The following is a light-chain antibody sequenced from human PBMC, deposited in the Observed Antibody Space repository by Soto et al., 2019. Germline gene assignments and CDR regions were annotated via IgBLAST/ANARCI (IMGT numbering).Light chain of an antibody. V-gene: IGKV1-39*01. CDR2: AAS. CDR1: QNINSW. Sequence: DIQMTQSPSTLSASVGDRVTITCRASQNINSWLAWYQQKPGKAPKLLIFAASSLQSGVPSRFSGSRSGPDFTLTIRSLQPEDFATYYCKQSYSSPPTFGQGTKVDIK. J-gene: IGKJ1*01. CDR3: KQSYSSPPT.